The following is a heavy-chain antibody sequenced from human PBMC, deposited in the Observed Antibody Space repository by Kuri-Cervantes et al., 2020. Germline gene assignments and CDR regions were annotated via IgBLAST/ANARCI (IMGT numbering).Heavy chain of an antibody. Sequence: GESLKISCAASGFTVSSNYMSWVRQAPGKGLEWVSVIYSGGSTYYADSVKGRFTISRDNSKNTLYLQMNSLRAEDTALYYCATSWGDYNTLDYWGQGTLVTVSS. D-gene: IGHD4-17*01. CDR3: ATSWGDYNTLDY. CDR1: GFTVSSNY. CDR2: IYSGGST. V-gene: IGHV3-53*01. J-gene: IGHJ4*02.